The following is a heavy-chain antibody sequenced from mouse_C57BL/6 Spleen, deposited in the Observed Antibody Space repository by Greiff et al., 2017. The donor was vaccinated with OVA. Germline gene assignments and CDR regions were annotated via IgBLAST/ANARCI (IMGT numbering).Heavy chain of an antibody. CDR3: ARSTVVACDY. V-gene: IGHV1-82*01. D-gene: IGHD1-1*01. CDR2: IYPGDGDT. J-gene: IGHJ2*01. CDR1: GYAFRSSW. Sequence: QVQLQQSGPELVKPGASVKISCKASGYAFRSSWMNWVKQRPGKGLEWIGRIYPGDGDTNYNGKFKGKATLTADKSSSTAYMQLSSLTSEDSAVYFCARSTVVACDYWGQGTTRTVSS.